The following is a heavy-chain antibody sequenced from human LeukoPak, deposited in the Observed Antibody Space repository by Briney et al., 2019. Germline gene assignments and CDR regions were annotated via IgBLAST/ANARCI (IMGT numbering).Heavy chain of an antibody. CDR1: GFTFSSYW. J-gene: IGHJ6*02. CDR3: AKQSNDFWSGFSAPPGYGMDV. V-gene: IGHV3-74*01. D-gene: IGHD3-3*01. CDR2: INSDGSST. Sequence: PGGSLRLSCAASGFTFSSYWMHWVRQAPGKGLVWVSYINSDGSSTNYADSVKGRFTISRDNAKNTLYLQMNSLRAEDTAVYYCAKQSNDFWSGFSAPPGYGMDVWGQGTTVTVSS.